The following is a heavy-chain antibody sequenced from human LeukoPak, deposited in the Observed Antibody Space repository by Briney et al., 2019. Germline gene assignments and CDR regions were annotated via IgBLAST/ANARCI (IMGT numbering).Heavy chain of an antibody. D-gene: IGHD3-3*01. CDR3: ARVTFGVVTPFDY. J-gene: IGHJ4*02. CDR2: VNPNSGGT. Sequence: ASVKVSCKASGYTFTVYYMHWVRQAPGQGLEWMGWVNPNSGGTNYAQKFQGRVTMTRDTSISTAYMELSRLRSDDTAVYYCARVTFGVVTPFDYWGQGTLVTVSS. CDR1: GYTFTVYY. V-gene: IGHV1-2*02.